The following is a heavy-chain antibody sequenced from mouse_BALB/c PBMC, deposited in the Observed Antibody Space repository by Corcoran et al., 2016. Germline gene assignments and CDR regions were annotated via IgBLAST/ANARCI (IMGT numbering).Heavy chain of an antibody. CDR3: AVPGGMVRGVLNWFDP. J-gene: IGHJ4*01. CDR2: INAGNGNT. CDR1: GYTFTSYA. Sequence: QVQLVQSGAEVKKPGASVKVSCKASGYTFTSYAMHWVRQAPGQRLEWMGWINAGNGNTKYSQKFQGRVTITRDTSASTAYMELSSLRSEDTAVYYCAVPGGMVRGVLNWFDPWGQGTLVTVSS. V-gene: IGHV1-66*01. D-gene: IGHD1-3*01.